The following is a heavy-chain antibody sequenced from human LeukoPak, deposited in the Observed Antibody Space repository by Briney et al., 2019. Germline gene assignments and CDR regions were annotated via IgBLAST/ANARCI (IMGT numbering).Heavy chain of an antibody. CDR2: IKQNGSEQ. J-gene: IGHJ3*02. D-gene: IGHD2-2*01. CDR1: GFTFSHYY. Sequence: GGSLRLSCAASGFTFSHYYMSWVRQAPGKGLEWVANIKQNGSEQFYLDSVKGRFTISRDNAKNALYLQMHSLRVEDTAVYYCARESIVVVPTTMDDASDIWGQGTMVTVSS. CDR3: ARESIVVVPTTMDDASDI. V-gene: IGHV3-7*01.